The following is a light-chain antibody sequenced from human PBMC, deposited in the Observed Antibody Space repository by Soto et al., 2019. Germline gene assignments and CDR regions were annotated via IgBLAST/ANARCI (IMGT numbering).Light chain of an antibody. CDR3: QHYNNWPFT. Sequence: IVMTQSPATLSVFPGERATLSCRASQSVSSNLAWYQQKPGQAPTLLIYGASARATGIPARFSGSGSGTEFTLTISSLQSEDFAVYYCQHYNNWPFTFGQGTKLEIK. CDR2: GAS. J-gene: IGKJ2*01. CDR1: QSVSSN. V-gene: IGKV3-15*01.